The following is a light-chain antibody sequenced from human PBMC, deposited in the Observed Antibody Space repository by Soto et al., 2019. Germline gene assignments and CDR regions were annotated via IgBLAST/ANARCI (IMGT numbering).Light chain of an antibody. CDR1: QNIGTS. Sequence: DIQMTQSPSALSASLGDRVTLTCRASQNIGTSLACYQQKPGRAPKLLIYDASTLESWVPSRFTGSASGTEFTLTISSLQPEDFGTYYCLQHNSFPLTFGGGTKVDIK. CDR3: LQHNSFPLT. V-gene: IGKV1-5*01. J-gene: IGKJ4*01. CDR2: DAS.